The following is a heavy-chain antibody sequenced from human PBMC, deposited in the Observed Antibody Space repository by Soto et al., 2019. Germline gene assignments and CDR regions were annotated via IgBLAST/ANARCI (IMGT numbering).Heavy chain of an antibody. CDR3: ARGKWGSSWSAGVFYFDY. CDR1: GFTFSSYA. J-gene: IGHJ4*02. Sequence: QVQLVESGGGVVQPGRSLRLSCAASGFTFSSYAMHWVRQAPGKGLEWMAVISYDGSNKYYADSVKGRFTISRDNSKNTLYLQMNSLRAEDTAVYYCARGKWGSSWSAGVFYFDYWGQGTLVTVSS. D-gene: IGHD6-13*01. V-gene: IGHV3-30-3*01. CDR2: ISYDGSNK.